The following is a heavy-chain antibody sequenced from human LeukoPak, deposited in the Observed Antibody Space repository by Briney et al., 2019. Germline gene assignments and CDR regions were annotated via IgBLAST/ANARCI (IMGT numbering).Heavy chain of an antibody. V-gene: IGHV4-61*05. CDR3: ARWVEVPAAMNILDYYYYGMDV. J-gene: IGHJ6*02. Sequence: SETLSLTCTISGGSISSSDYYWSWIRQPPGKGLEWIGYIYYSGSTNYNPSLKSRVTISVDTSKNQFSLKLSSVTAADTAVYYCARWVEVPAAMNILDYYYYGMDVWGQGTTVTVSS. CDR1: GGSISSSDYY. D-gene: IGHD2-2*01. CDR2: IYYSGST.